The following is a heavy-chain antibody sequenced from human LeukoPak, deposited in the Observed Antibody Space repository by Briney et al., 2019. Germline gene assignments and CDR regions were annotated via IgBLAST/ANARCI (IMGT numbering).Heavy chain of an antibody. CDR1: GFTFSSSG. V-gene: IGHV3-48*01. J-gene: IGHJ4*02. Sequence: GGSLRLSCTASGFTFSSSGMNWVRQAPGKGLEWVSFIGTISRTTYYGDSVKGRFTISRDNAKNSLYLQMDSLRAEDTAVYYCAKDFLIDPLWGQGTLVTVSS. CDR3: AKDFLIDPL. D-gene: IGHD2-21*01. CDR2: IGTISRTT.